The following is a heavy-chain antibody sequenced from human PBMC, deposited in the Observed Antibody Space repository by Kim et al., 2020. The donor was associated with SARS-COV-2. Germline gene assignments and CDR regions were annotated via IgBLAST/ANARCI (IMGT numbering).Heavy chain of an antibody. V-gene: IGHV3-23*01. J-gene: IGHJ4*02. CDR3: AKDGGGPYTTGWYYFDL. D-gene: IGHD6-19*01. Sequence: VKVRFTISRDSSKTTLYLQMNTLRAEDTAVYYCAKDGGGPYTTGWYYFDLWGQGALVTVSS.